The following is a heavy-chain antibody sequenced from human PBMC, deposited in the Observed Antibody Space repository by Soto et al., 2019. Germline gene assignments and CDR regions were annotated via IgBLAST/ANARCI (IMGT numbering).Heavy chain of an antibody. CDR1: GFTFSSYG. D-gene: IGHD3-3*01. CDR3: AKDISPNTYDFWSGYYGTVFYYGMDV. J-gene: IGHJ6*02. V-gene: IGHV3-30*18. CDR2: ISYDGSNK. Sequence: QVQLVESGGGVVQPGRSLRLSCAASGFTFSSYGMHWVRQAPGKGLEWVAVISYDGSNKYYADSVKGRFTISRDNSKNTQYLQMNSLSDEDTAVYYCAKDISPNTYDFWSGYYGTVFYYGMDVWGQGTTVTVSS.